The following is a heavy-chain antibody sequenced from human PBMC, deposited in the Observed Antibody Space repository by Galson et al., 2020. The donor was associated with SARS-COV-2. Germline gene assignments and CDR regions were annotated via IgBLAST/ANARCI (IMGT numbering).Heavy chain of an antibody. CDR3: TRASIIAAAGKTDLMVHLTAPLGVDY. CDR1: GFTFGDYA. J-gene: IGHJ4*02. V-gene: IGHV3-49*03. D-gene: IGHD6-13*01. CDR2: IRSKAYGGTT. Sequence: GGSLRLSCTASGFTFGDYAMSWFRQAPGKGLEWVGFIRSKAYGGTTEYAASVKGRFTISRDDSKSIAYLQMNSLKTEDTAVYYCTRASIIAAAGKTDLMVHLTAPLGVDYWGQGTLVTVSS.